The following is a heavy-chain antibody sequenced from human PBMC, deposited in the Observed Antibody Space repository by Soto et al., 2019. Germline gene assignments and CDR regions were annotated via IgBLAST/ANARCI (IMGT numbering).Heavy chain of an antibody. Sequence: GESLKISCKGSGYSFTSYWIGWVRQMPGKGLEWMGIIYPGDSDTRYSPSFQGQVAISADKSISTAYPQWSSLKASDTAMYYCATHRYSGSYPPYYYYGMVVWGPGTTLTVSS. D-gene: IGHD1-26*01. CDR3: ATHRYSGSYPPYYYYGMVV. J-gene: IGHJ6*02. CDR1: GYSFTSYW. CDR2: IYPGDSDT. V-gene: IGHV5-51*01.